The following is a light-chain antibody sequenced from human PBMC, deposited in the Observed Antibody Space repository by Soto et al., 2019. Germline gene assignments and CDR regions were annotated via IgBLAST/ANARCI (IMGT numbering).Light chain of an antibody. V-gene: IGKV1-5*01. CDR2: DAS. J-gene: IGKJ4*01. CDR1: HDISTF. Sequence: DIQLTQSPSLLSASIGDRVTITCRASHDISTFLAWYQQKPGKDPKLLIYDASSLESGVPSRFSGSGSGTEFTLTISSLQPDDFATYYCQQYNSYSRLTFGGGTKVDIK. CDR3: QQYNSYSRLT.